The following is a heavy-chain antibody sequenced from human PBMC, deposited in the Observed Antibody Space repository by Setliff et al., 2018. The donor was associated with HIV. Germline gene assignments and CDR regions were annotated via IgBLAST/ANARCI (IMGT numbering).Heavy chain of an antibody. V-gene: IGHV4-59*08. J-gene: IGHJ5*02. Sequence: PSETLSLTCTVSGGSISSYYWSWIRQPPGKGLEWIGYIYYSGSTNYNPSLKSRVTISVDTSKNQFSLRVNSVTAADTAVYYCARSLVNWFDPWGQGTLVTVSS. CDR2: IYYSGST. D-gene: IGHD2-8*02. CDR3: ARSLVNWFDP. CDR1: GGSISSYY.